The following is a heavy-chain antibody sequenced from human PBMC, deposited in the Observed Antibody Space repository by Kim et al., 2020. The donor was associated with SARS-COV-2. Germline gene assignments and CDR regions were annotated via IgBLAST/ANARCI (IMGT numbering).Heavy chain of an antibody. CDR2: INSDGSST. V-gene: IGHV3-74*01. CDR3: ARDLVYDFWSGYLRADYYYGMVV. Sequence: GGSLRLSCAASRFTFSSYWMHWVRQAPGKGLVWVSRINSDGSSTSYADSVKGRFTISRDNARNTLYLQMNSLRAEDTAVYYCARDLVYDFWSGYLRADYYYGMVVWGQWTTVTVAS. D-gene: IGHD3-3*01. J-gene: IGHJ6*02. CDR1: RFTFSSYW.